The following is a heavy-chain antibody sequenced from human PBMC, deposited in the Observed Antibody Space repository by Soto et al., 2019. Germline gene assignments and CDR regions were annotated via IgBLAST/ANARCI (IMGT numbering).Heavy chain of an antibody. CDR1: GGSISSGDYY. D-gene: IGHD3-10*01. CDR2: IYYSGST. V-gene: IGHV4-30-4*01. Sequence: QVQLQESGPGLVKPSQTLSLTCTVSGGSISSGDYYWNWIRQPPGKGLEWIAYIYYSGSTYYNPSLKSRVTISVGTSNNQFSLKLSSVTAADTAVYYCARGRGDGYNQHWYFDLWGRGTLVTVSS. J-gene: IGHJ2*01. CDR3: ARGRGDGYNQHWYFDL.